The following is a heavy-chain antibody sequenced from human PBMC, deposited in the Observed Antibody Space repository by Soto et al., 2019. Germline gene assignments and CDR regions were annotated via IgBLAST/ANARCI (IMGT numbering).Heavy chain of an antibody. CDR2: IYYSGST. CDR3: ARLPGIAAAGYEDY. Sequence: SETLSLTCTDSGGSISSSSYYWGWIRQTPGKGLEWIGSIYYSGSTYYNPSLKSRVTISVDTSKNQFSLKLSSVTAADTAVYYCARLPGIAAAGYEDYWGQGTLVTVSS. CDR1: GGSISSSSYY. J-gene: IGHJ4*02. D-gene: IGHD6-13*01. V-gene: IGHV4-39*01.